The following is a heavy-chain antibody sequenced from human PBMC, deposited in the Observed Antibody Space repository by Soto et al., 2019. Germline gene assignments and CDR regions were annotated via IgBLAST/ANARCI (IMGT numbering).Heavy chain of an antibody. CDR3: ARGQYCSDASCHFHYYYYMDV. Sequence: QLQLQESGPGLVKPSETLSLTCTVSGGSISSSSYYWGWIRQPSGKGLEWIANIYYSGSTYYNPSLRSRVSISVDTSKNQFSLKLSSVTATDTAVYFCARGQYCSDASCHFHYYYYMDVWGKGTKVTVSS. CDR1: GGSISSSSYY. J-gene: IGHJ6*03. V-gene: IGHV4-39*01. D-gene: IGHD2-15*01. CDR2: IYYSGST.